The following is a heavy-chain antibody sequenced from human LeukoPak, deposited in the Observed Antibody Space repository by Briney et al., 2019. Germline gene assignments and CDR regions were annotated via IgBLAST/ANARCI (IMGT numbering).Heavy chain of an antibody. CDR2: LYSVGST. Sequence: GGSLRLSCAASGFTVSGNHMTWVRQAPGKGLEWVSLLYSVGSTYYSDSVKCRFTISRDNLKNVLYLQMNSLRPEDTAVYYCARDRDGYNVNWFDPWGQGTLVTVSS. CDR1: GFTVSGNH. V-gene: IGHV3-53*05. D-gene: IGHD5-24*01. CDR3: ARDRDGYNVNWFDP. J-gene: IGHJ5*02.